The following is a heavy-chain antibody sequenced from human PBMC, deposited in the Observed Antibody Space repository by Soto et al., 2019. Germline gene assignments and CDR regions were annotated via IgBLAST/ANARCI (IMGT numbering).Heavy chain of an antibody. CDR1: GFTFSTYS. CDR3: ARYDSSGYYWPYYYYGMDA. Sequence: PGGSLRLSCAASGFTFSTYSMNWVRQAPGKGLEWVSSISSSSSYIYYADSVKGRFTISRDNAKNSLYLQMNSLRAEDTAVYYCARYDSSGYYWPYYYYGMDAWGQGTTVTVS. D-gene: IGHD3-22*01. V-gene: IGHV3-21*01. J-gene: IGHJ6*02. CDR2: ISSSSSYI.